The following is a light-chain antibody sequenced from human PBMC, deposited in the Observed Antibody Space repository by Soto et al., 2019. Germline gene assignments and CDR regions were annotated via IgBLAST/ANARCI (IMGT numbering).Light chain of an antibody. CDR1: QSVSSSTS. CDR2: GAS. J-gene: IGKJ4*01. Sequence: EIVLTQSPGTLSLSPGERATLSCRASQSVSSSTSLAWYQQKTGQAPRLLIYGASSRAVGVPDRFSGSGSVTDFTLTISRLEPEDFAVYYCQQYGDSPLTFGGGTKVEI. CDR3: QQYGDSPLT. V-gene: IGKV3-20*01.